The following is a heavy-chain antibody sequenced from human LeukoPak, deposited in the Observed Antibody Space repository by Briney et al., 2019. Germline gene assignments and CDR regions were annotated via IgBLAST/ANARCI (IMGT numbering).Heavy chain of an antibody. Sequence: SETLSLTCGVYGESFSDYYYNWIRQPPGKGLEWIGEINPSGITNYNPSLKSRITVSVDTSKKHFSLKLSSVTAADTAVYYCARGRFKFVARNAFDIWGQGTMVTVSS. J-gene: IGHJ3*02. CDR2: INPSGIT. V-gene: IGHV4-34*01. D-gene: IGHD3-10*01. CDR3: ARGRFKFVARNAFDI. CDR1: GESFSDYY.